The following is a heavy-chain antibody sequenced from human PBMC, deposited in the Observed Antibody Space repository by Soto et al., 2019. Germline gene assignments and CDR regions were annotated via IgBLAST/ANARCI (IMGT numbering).Heavy chain of an antibody. Sequence: QVQLVQSGAEVKKPGASVKVSCKASGYTFTSYGISWVRQAPGQGLEWMGWISAYNGNTNYAQKLQGRVTMPTDTSTSTAYMELRSLRSDDTAVYYCARDRRCSSTSCYTFGNWFDPWGQGTLVTVSS. D-gene: IGHD2-2*02. CDR3: ARDRRCSSTSCYTFGNWFDP. CDR2: ISAYNGNT. V-gene: IGHV1-18*04. J-gene: IGHJ5*02. CDR1: GYTFTSYG.